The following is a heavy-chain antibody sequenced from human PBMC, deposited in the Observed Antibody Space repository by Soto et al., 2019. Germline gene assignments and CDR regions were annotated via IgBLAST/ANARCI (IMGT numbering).Heavy chain of an antibody. J-gene: IGHJ6*02. V-gene: IGHV1-24*01. CDR1: GYTLTELS. D-gene: IGHD3-3*01. Sequence: QVQLVQSGAEVKKPGASVKVSCKVSGYTLTELSMHWVRQAPGKGLEWMGGFDPEGGETIYAQKFQGRVTMTEDTSTDTTYMELSSLRSEDTAVYYCSTEGTIFGVVTPPKDYYYGMDVWGQGTTVTVSS. CDR3: STEGTIFGVVTPPKDYYYGMDV. CDR2: FDPEGGET.